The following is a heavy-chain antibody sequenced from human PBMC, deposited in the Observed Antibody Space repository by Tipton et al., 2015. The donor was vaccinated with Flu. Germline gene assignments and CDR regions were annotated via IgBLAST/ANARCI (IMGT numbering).Heavy chain of an antibody. V-gene: IGHV1-18*01. J-gene: IGHJ4*02. CDR3: ARDRGVVVTAASFDY. Sequence: QVQLVQSGAEVKKRGASVKVSCKASGYTFTSYGISWVRQAPGQGLEWMGWISAYNGNTNYAQKLQGRVTMTTDTSTSTAYMELRNLRSDDTAVYYCARDRGVVVTAASFDYWGQGTLVTVSS. CDR2: ISAYNGNT. CDR1: GYTFTSYG. D-gene: IGHD2-21*02.